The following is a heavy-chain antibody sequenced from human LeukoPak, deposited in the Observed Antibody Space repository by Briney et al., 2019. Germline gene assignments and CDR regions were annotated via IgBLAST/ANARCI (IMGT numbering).Heavy chain of an antibody. CDR3: ARDPGSGYEEHFDD. CDR2: ISSSGSSI. CDR1: GFIFSDYY. Sequence: GGSLRLSCAASGFIFSDYYMSWIRQAPGNGLERVSYISSSGSSIYYADSVKGRFTISRDNAKDSLYLQMNSLRAEDTAVYYCARDPGSGYEEHFDDWGQGTLVTVSS. D-gene: IGHD5-12*01. V-gene: IGHV3-11*01. J-gene: IGHJ4*02.